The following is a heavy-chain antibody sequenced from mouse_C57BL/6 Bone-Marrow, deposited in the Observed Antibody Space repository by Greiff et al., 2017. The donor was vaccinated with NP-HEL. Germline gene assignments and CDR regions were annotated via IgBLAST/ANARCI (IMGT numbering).Heavy chain of an antibody. CDR1: GYAFSSSW. Sequence: LQESGPELVKPGASVKISCKASGYAFSSSWMNWVKQRPGKGLEWIGRIYPGDGDTNYNGKFKGKATLTADKSSSTAYMQLSSLTSEDSAVYFCARESLTTVVVDYWGQGTTLTVSS. D-gene: IGHD1-1*01. CDR2: IYPGDGDT. V-gene: IGHV1-82*01. J-gene: IGHJ2*01. CDR3: ARESLTTVVVDY.